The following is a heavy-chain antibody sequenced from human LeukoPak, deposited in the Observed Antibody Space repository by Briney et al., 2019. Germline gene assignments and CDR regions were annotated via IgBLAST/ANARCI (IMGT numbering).Heavy chain of an antibody. CDR2: IYYSGST. Sequence: SETLSLTCTVTGGSISSYYWSWIRQPPGKGLEWIGYIYYSGSTNYNPSLKSRVTISVDTSKNQFSLKLSSVTAADTAVYYCARGLFGVFDYWGQGTLVTVSS. CDR3: ARGLFGVFDY. V-gene: IGHV4-59*01. J-gene: IGHJ4*02. CDR1: GGSISSYY. D-gene: IGHD3-3*01.